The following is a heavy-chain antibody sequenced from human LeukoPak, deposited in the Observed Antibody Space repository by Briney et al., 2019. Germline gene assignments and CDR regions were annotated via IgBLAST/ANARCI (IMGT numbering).Heavy chain of an antibody. CDR1: GYTFTSYY. CDR2: INPSGGST. J-gene: IGHJ4*02. Sequence: GASVKVSCKASGYTFTSYYMHWVRQAPGQGLEWMGIINPSGGSTSYAQKFQGRVTMTRDTSTSTVYMELSSLRSEDTAVYYCARDNQGCSSTSCYWGGGGDYWGQGTLVTVS. V-gene: IGHV1-46*01. CDR3: ARDNQGCSSTSCYWGGGGDY. D-gene: IGHD2-2*01.